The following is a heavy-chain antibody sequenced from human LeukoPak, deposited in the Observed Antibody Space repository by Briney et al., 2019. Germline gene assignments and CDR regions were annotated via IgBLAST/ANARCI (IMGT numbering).Heavy chain of an antibody. V-gene: IGHV3-74*01. CDR1: GFTFSTYW. J-gene: IGHJ3*02. CDR3: ARDFRSRDAFDI. Sequence: GSLRLSCAASGFTFSTYWMHWVRQAPGKGLVWVSGINSAGTTTIYADSVRGRFTISRDNAKNTLYLQMNSLRAEDTAVYYCARDFRSRDAFDIWGQGTMVTVSS. CDR2: INSAGTTT.